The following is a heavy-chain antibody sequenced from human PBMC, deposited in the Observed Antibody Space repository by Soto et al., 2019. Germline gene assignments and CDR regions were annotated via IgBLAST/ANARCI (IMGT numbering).Heavy chain of an antibody. D-gene: IGHD1-7*01. CDR1: GGSISSSSYY. Sequence: SETLSLTCTVSGGSISSSSYYWGWIRQPPGKGLEWIGSIYYSGSTYYNPSLKSRVTISVDTSKNQFSLKLSSVTAADTAVYYCARILRTGTIGKWWFDPWGQGTLVTVSS. J-gene: IGHJ5*02. CDR2: IYYSGST. V-gene: IGHV4-39*01. CDR3: ARILRTGTIGKWWFDP.